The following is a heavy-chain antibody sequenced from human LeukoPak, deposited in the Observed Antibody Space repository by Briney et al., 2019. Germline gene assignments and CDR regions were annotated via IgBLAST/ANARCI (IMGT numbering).Heavy chain of an antibody. CDR2: INPNSGGT. D-gene: IGHD1-26*01. CDR1: GYTFTGFY. V-gene: IGHV1-2*02. Sequence: ASVKVSCKASGYTFTGFYMHWVRQAPGQGLEWMGWINPNSGGTNYAQKFQGRVTMTRDTSISTAYMELSRLRSDDTAVYYCAWGATFLPPVYDYWGQGTLVTVSS. CDR3: AWGATFLPPVYDY. J-gene: IGHJ4*02.